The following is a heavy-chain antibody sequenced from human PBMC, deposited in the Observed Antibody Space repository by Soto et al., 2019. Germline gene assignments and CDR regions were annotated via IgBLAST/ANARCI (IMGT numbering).Heavy chain of an antibody. CDR1: GFFFSSDT. Sequence: EVQLLESGGGLVQPGGSLRLSCVGSGFFFSSDTMTWFRQAPGKGLEWVSSFSATSENTYYADSVRGRFTISRDNSKNTLFLQMNSLTAEDTAMYYCAKARDQQWVRLPFDYWGQGILVIVSS. D-gene: IGHD6-19*01. CDR3: AKARDQQWVRLPFDY. CDR2: FSATSENT. V-gene: IGHV3-23*01. J-gene: IGHJ4*02.